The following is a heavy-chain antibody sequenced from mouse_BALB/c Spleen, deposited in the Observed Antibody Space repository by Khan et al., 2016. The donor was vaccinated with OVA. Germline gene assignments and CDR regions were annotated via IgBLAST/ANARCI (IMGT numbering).Heavy chain of an antibody. V-gene: IGHV3-5*02. CDR1: GISITSGNYR. Sequence: EVQLQESGPGLVKPSQTVSLTCTVTGISITSGNYRWSWIRQFPGNKLEWIGNIYYSGTVTYNPSLTSRTTITRYTSTNQFFLEMNSLTAEDTATYYCARDYGSVYWFFDVWGAGTTVTVSS. CDR3: ARDYGSVYWFFDV. CDR2: IYYSGTV. D-gene: IGHD1-1*01. J-gene: IGHJ1*01.